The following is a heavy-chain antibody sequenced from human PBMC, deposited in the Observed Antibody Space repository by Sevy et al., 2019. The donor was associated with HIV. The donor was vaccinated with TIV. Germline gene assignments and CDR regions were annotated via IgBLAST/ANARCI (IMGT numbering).Heavy chain of an antibody. V-gene: IGHV4-59*13. J-gene: IGHJ1*01. CDR1: GVSLSSYY. CDR2: VHYTGRT. Sequence: SETLSLTCTVSGVSLSSYYWSWIRQPPGKGLEYIGYVHYTGRTDYNPSLTSRVTMSLDTSKTHFSLTLNSVTAADTAVYYCARDYYMNPGNLQHWGQGALVTVSS. CDR3: ARDYYMNPGNLQH. D-gene: IGHD3-22*01.